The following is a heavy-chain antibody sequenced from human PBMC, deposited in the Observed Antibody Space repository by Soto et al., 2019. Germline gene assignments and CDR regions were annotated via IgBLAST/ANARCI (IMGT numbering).Heavy chain of an antibody. D-gene: IGHD2-2*01. J-gene: IGHJ4*02. Sequence: PGGSLRLSCAASGVTFSSYGMQWVRQAPGKGLEWVAVISYDGSNKYYADSVKGRFTISRDNSKNTLYLQMNSLRGEDTAVYYCARGHQKVFDYWGQGTLVTVSS. CDR1: GVTFSSYG. CDR3: ARGHQKVFDY. CDR2: ISYDGSNK. V-gene: IGHV3-30*03.